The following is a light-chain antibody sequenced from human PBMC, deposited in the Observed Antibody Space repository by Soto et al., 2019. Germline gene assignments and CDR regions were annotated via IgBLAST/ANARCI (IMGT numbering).Light chain of an antibody. CDR3: QQYNSYPRT. V-gene: IGKV1-5*01. J-gene: IGKJ1*01. CDR2: DAS. CDR1: QSISSW. Sequence: DIQMTQSPSTLSASVGDRVTITCRASQSISSWLAWYQQKPGKAPKLLIYDASSLESGVPSRFSGSGSGTEFTLTISSLQPDDFATYYCQQYNSYPRTVGQGNKVEIK.